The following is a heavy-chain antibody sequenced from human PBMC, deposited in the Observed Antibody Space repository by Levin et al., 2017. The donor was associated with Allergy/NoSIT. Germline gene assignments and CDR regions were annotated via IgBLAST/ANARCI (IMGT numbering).Heavy chain of an antibody. CDR2: IYYSGST. D-gene: IGHD3-16*01. CDR3: ARPPPFTGDYYYYYMDV. Sequence: SETLSLTCTVSGGSISSYYWSWIRQPPGKGLEWIGYIYYSGSTNYNPSLKSRVTISVDTSKNQFSLKLSSVTAADTAVYYCARPPPFTGDYYYYYMDVWGKGTTVTVSS. V-gene: IGHV4-59*08. CDR1: GGSISSYY. J-gene: IGHJ6*03.